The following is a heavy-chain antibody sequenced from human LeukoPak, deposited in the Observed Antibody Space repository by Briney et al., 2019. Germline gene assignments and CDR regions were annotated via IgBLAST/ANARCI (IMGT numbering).Heavy chain of an antibody. D-gene: IGHD2-15*01. J-gene: IGHJ5*02. CDR1: GGSFSGYY. Sequence: SETLSLTCAVYGGSFSGYYWSWIRQPPGKGLEWIGEINHSGSTNYNPSLKSRVTISVDTSKNQFSLKLSSVTAADTAVYYCARGRFVVVAAKRNWFDPWGQGTLVTVSS. CDR3: ARGRFVVVAAKRNWFDP. V-gene: IGHV4-34*01. CDR2: INHSGST.